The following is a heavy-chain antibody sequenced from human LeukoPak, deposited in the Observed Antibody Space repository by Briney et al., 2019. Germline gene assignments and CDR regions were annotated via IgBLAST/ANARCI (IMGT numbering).Heavy chain of an antibody. V-gene: IGHV4-39*07. J-gene: IGHJ4*02. D-gene: IGHD2-2*01. CDR1: GVSISSSTYY. CDR3: ARGPNCSSTSCYDEN. CDR2: INHSGST. Sequence: PSETLSLTCSVSGVSISSSTYYWGWIRQPPGKGLEWIGEINHSGSTNYNPSLKSRVTISVDTSKNQFSLKLSSVTAADTAVYYCARGPNCSSTSCYDENWGQGTLVTVSS.